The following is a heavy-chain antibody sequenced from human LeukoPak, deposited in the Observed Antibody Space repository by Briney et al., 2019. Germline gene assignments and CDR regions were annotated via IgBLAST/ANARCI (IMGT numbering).Heavy chain of an antibody. J-gene: IGHJ4*02. D-gene: IGHD1-26*01. Sequence: SETLSLTCAVYGGSFSGYYWSWIRQPPGKGLEWIAEINHSGSTNYNPSLKSRVTISVDTSKNQFSLKLSSVTAADTAVYYCAWHSGTYHFDYWGQGTLVTVPS. V-gene: IGHV4-34*01. CDR3: AWHSGTYHFDY. CDR2: INHSGST. CDR1: GGSFSGYY.